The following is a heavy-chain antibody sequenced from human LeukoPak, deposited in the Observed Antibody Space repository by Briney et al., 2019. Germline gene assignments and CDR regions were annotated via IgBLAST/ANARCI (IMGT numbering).Heavy chain of an antibody. D-gene: IGHD3-22*01. J-gene: IGHJ4*02. CDR3: AKEGTYYDSSGYYTH. CDR1: GFTFSSYS. CDR2: ISSSSSYI. V-gene: IGHV3-21*04. Sequence: GGSLRLSCAASGFTFSSYSMNWVRQAPGKGLEWVSSISSSSSYIYYADSVKGRFTISRDNAKNTLFLQMSSLRVEDTAIYYCAKEGTYYDSSGYYTHWGQGTLVAVSS.